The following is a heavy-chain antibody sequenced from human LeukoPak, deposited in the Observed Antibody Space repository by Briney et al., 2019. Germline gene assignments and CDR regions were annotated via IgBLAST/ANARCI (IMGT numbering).Heavy chain of an antibody. J-gene: IGHJ3*02. Sequence: PGGSLRLSCAASGFTFSSYEMNWVRQAPGKGLEWVSYISSSDSSTIYYADSVKGRFTISRDNAKNSLYLQMNSLRAEDTAVYYCARDRGYHDAFDIWGQGTMVTV. CDR2: ISSSDSSTI. CDR1: GFTFSSYE. CDR3: ARDRGYHDAFDI. D-gene: IGHD3-22*01. V-gene: IGHV3-48*03.